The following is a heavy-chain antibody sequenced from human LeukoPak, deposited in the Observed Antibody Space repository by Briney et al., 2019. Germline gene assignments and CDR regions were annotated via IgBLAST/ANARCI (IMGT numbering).Heavy chain of an antibody. J-gene: IGHJ4*02. CDR3: AKEVAGYFDY. V-gene: IGHV3-30*18. CDR1: GFTFSSYG. Sequence: HPGGSLRLSCAASGFTFSSYGMPWVRQAPGKGLEWVAVISYDGSNKYYADSVKGRFTISRDNSKNTLYLQMNSLRAEDTAVYYCAKEVAGYFDYWGQGTLVTVSS. D-gene: IGHD6-19*01. CDR2: ISYDGSNK.